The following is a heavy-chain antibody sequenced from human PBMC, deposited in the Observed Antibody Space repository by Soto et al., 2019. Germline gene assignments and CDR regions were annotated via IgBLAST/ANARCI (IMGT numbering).Heavy chain of an antibody. CDR1: GDRFTSYG. D-gene: IGHD3-22*01. Sequence: GESLKVSYKGAGDRFTSYGIGWVRQMPGKGLEWMGIIYPGDSDTRYSPSFQGQVTISADKSISTAYLQWSSLKASDTAMYYCARPGTGRWLGGMDVWGQGPTVTVSS. V-gene: IGHV5-51*01. J-gene: IGHJ6*02. CDR2: IYPGDSDT. CDR3: ARPGTGRWLGGMDV.